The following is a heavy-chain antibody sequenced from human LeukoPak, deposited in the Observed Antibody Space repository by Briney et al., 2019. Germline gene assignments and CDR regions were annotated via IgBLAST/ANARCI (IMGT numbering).Heavy chain of an antibody. CDR1: GYTFTSYA. Sequence: ASVKVSCKASGYTFTSYAMNWVRQAPGQGLEWMGWINTNTGNPTYAQGFTGRFVFSLDTSVSTAYLQISSLKAEDTAVYYCARVISSWYEKYYFDYWGQGTLVTVSS. J-gene: IGHJ4*02. CDR2: INTNTGNP. D-gene: IGHD6-13*01. V-gene: IGHV7-4-1*02. CDR3: ARVISSWYEKYYFDY.